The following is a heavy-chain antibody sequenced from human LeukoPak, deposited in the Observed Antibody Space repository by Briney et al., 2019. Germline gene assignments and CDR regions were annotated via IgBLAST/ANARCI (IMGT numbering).Heavy chain of an antibody. D-gene: IGHD5-12*01. J-gene: IGHJ4*02. CDR1: GFTFSSYG. CDR2: IWYDGSNK. CDR3: ARVPRGGYAPYYFDY. Sequence: GGSLRLSCAASGFTFSSYGVHWVRRAPGKVLEWVGVIWYDGSNKYHADSVKGRFTISRDNYNNKLYLQMNRLRAEDTAVYYCARVPRGGYAPYYFDYWGQGTLVTVSS. V-gene: IGHV3-33*01.